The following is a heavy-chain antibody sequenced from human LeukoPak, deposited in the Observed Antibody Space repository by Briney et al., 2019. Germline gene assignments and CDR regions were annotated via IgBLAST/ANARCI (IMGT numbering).Heavy chain of an antibody. D-gene: IGHD5-18*01. V-gene: IGHV4-59*01. CDR2: IYHSGTT. Sequence: SETLSLTCTVSGGSISGYYWSWIRQSPGKGLEWIGFIYHSGTTTYSPSLKSRVTISVDTSNSQFSLELSTVTAADTAVYYCARGWDTGYSYYGMDVWGQGATVTVSS. J-gene: IGHJ6*02. CDR3: ARGWDTGYSYYGMDV. CDR1: GGSISGYY.